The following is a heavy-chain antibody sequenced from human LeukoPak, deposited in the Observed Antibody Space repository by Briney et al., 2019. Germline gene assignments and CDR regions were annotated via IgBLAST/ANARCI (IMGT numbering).Heavy chain of an antibody. V-gene: IGHV3-66*03. CDR3: ARDRAANQDWVEFDH. CDR1: GFRVSDYY. CDR2: IRDSGEA. D-gene: IGHD3/OR15-3a*01. Sequence: HGGSLRLSCAVSGFRVSDYYMSWVRQAPGKGLEWVGLIRDSGEAFNADFARGRFAISRDESENTLYLQMNSLRVEDTAVYFCARDRAANQDWVEFDHWGQGTPVIVSS. J-gene: IGHJ5*02.